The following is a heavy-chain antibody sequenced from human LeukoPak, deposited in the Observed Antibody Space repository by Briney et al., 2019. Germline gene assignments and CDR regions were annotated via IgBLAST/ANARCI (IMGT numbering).Heavy chain of an antibody. V-gene: IGHV3-30*03. Sequence: PGGSLRLSCAASGFTFSSYGMHWVRQAPGKGLEWVAVISYDGSNKYYADSVKGRFTISRDNSKNALYLQMNSLRSEDTAVYYCARGRNYGSGSSPFDYWGQGTLVTVSS. CDR3: ARGRNYGSGSSPFDY. D-gene: IGHD3-10*01. CDR1: GFTFSSYG. J-gene: IGHJ4*02. CDR2: ISYDGSNK.